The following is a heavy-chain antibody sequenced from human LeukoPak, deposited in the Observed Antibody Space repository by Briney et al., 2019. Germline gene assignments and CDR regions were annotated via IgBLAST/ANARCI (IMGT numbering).Heavy chain of an antibody. CDR1: GYSFTTYW. CDR2: IYPRDSDT. V-gene: IGHV5-51*01. J-gene: IGHJ4*02. Sequence: GESLKISCKGSGYSFTTYWIGWVRQMPGKGLEWMGIIYPRDSDTRYSPSFQGQVTISDDTSISTAYLQWSSLKASDTAMYYCARAVGLYYFDYWGQGALVTVSS. D-gene: IGHD1-26*01. CDR3: ARAVGLYYFDY.